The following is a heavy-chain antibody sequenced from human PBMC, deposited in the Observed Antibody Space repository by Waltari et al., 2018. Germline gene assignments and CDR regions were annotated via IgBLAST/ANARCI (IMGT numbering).Heavy chain of an antibody. CDR3: ARFGRSGYWPLDY. J-gene: IGHJ4*02. CDR1: GVSISSYY. CDR2: VYYSGST. V-gene: IGHV4-59*01. D-gene: IGHD3-3*01. Sequence: QVQLQESGPGLVKPSETLSLTCPVSGVSISSYYWNWTRQSPGKGLEWIGYVYYSGSTNYNPSLKSRVTISVDTSKNHFSLNLRSVTAADTAVYYCARFGRSGYWPLDYWGQGILVTVSS.